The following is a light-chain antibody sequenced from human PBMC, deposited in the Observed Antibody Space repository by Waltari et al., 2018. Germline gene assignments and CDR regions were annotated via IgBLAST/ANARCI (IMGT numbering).Light chain of an antibody. J-gene: IGKJ3*01. Sequence: DIQMTQSPSTLSASVGDRVTITCRASQSISSWLAWYQQKPGKAPKLLIYKASSLESGVPSRFSGSGSGTEFTLTISSRQPDDFATYYCQQYNNYPFTFGPGTKVDIK. V-gene: IGKV1-5*03. CDR2: KAS. CDR3: QQYNNYPFT. CDR1: QSISSW.